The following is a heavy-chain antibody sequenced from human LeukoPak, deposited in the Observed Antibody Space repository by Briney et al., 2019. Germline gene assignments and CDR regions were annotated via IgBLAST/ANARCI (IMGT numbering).Heavy chain of an antibody. CDR3: ARVYPTGALDY. V-gene: IGHV3-7*01. CDR2: IKQDGSEK. J-gene: IGHJ4*02. CDR1: GFTFSSYW. Sequence: GGSLRLSCAASGFTFSSYWMSRVRQAPGKGLEWVANIKQDGSEKYYVDSVKGRFTISRDNAKNSLYLQMNSLRAEDTAVYYCARVYPTGALDYWGQGTLVTVSS. D-gene: IGHD3-10*01.